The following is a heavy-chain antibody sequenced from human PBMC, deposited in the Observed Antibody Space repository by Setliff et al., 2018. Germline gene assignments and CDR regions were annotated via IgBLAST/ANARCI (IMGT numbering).Heavy chain of an antibody. CDR1: GASISRHY. V-gene: IGHV4-59*11. Sequence: SETLSLTCNVSGASISRHYWSWIRQPPGKGLEWIGLFFYSGDSRYNPSLKGRVTMSVDASRNQFSLKLSSVTAADTAIYYCARDRSYYASGSFTKWFDYWGQGTLVTVSS. J-gene: IGHJ4*02. D-gene: IGHD3-10*01. CDR3: ARDRSYYASGSFTKWFDY. CDR2: FFYSGDS.